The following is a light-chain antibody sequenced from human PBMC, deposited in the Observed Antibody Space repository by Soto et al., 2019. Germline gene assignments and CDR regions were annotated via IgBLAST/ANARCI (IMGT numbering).Light chain of an antibody. CDR2: KAS. V-gene: IGKV1-5*03. Sequence: DIHMTQSPSTLSASVGYRFTITCRASQSISSWLAWYQQKPGKAPKLLIYKASSLESGVPSRFSGSGSGTEFTLTISSLQPDDFATYYCQQYNSYSWTFGQGTKGDIK. J-gene: IGKJ1*01. CDR1: QSISSW. CDR3: QQYNSYSWT.